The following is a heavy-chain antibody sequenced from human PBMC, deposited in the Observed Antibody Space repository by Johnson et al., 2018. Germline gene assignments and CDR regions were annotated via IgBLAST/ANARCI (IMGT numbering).Heavy chain of an antibody. V-gene: IGHV3-30*03. J-gene: IGHJ3*02. CDR1: GFTFSSYG. CDR2: ISYDGSNK. CDR3: ARVGFVLWRGYPPPDAFDI. Sequence: QVQLVESGGGVVQPGRSLRLSCAASGFTFSSYGMHWVRQAPGKGLEWVAVISYDGSNKYYVDSVKGRFTISRDNAKNSLYLQMNSLRAEDTAVYYCARVGFVLWRGYPPPDAFDIWGQGTMVTVSS. D-gene: IGHD3-3*01.